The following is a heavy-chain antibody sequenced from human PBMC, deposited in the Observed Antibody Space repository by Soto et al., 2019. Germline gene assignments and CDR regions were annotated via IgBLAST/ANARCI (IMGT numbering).Heavy chain of an antibody. V-gene: IGHV3-30-3*01. J-gene: IGHJ4*02. Sequence: SLRLSCAASGFTFSNFAMHWVRQAPGKGLEWVAVISYDGNDKYHADSVKGRFTVSRDNSKNTLYVQMNSLRPEDTAIYYCARDGTPTVPAGFDYPGPGALVTLSS. CDR2: ISYDGNDK. CDR1: GFTFSNFA. CDR3: ARDGTPTVPAGFDY. D-gene: IGHD2-2*01.